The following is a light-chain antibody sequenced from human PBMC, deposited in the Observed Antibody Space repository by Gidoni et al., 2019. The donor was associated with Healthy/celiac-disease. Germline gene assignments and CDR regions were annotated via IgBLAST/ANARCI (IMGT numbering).Light chain of an antibody. J-gene: IGKJ2*01. CDR2: AAT. CDR1: QSISSY. CDR3: QESYSSPPA. V-gene: IGKV1-39*01. Sequence: DIQMTQSPSSLSASVGDRATITCRASQSISSYLNWYQQKPGKAPNLLIYAATSLQSGVPSRFSGSGSGTDFTLTISSLQPEDFATYYCQESYSSPPAFGQGTKLEIK.